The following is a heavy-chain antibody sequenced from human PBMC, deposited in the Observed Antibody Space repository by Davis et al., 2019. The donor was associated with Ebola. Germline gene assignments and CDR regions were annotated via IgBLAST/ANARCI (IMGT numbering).Heavy chain of an antibody. CDR3: ARRRDYDAFDI. Sequence: ASVKVSCKASAYTFISSGIIWLRQAPRQGLEWMGWISAYNCNKNYAQKLQGRVNMTTDTSTSTAYMELRSLRSDDTAVYYCARRRDYDAFDIWGQGTMVTVSS. CDR1: AYTFISSG. D-gene: IGHD2-21*01. V-gene: IGHV1-18*01. J-gene: IGHJ3*02. CDR2: ISAYNCNK.